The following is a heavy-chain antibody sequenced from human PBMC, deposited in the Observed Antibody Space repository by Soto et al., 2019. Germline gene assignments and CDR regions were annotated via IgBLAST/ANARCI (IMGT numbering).Heavy chain of an antibody. D-gene: IGHD3-10*01. Sequence: QVQLVESGGGVVQPGRSLRLSCAASGFTFSSYGMHWVLQAPGKGLEWVAVIWYDGSNKYYADSVKGRFTISRDNSKNTLYLQMNSLRAEDTAVYYCARDALWFGELSHAFDIWGQGTMVTVSS. CDR3: ARDALWFGELSHAFDI. CDR1: GFTFSSYG. V-gene: IGHV3-33*01. J-gene: IGHJ3*02. CDR2: IWYDGSNK.